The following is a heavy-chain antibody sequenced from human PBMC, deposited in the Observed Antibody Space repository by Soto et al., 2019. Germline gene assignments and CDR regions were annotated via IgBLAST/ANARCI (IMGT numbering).Heavy chain of an antibody. Sequence: QVQLVQSGAEVKKPGASVKVSCKASGYTFSNYDISWVRQAPGQGLEWMGWISTNNGNTYHEQKLQGRVNMTTDTSTTTAYMEVRSMRSDDTAVYYCGRVTIAVAGWAFDYWGKGTVVTVSS. J-gene: IGHJ4*02. CDR3: GRVTIAVAGWAFDY. V-gene: IGHV1-18*04. CDR1: GYTFSNYD. CDR2: ISTNNGNT. D-gene: IGHD6-19*01.